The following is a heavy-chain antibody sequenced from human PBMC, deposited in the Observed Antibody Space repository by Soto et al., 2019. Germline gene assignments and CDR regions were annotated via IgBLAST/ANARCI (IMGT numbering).Heavy chain of an antibody. D-gene: IGHD3-22*01. Sequence: ASVKVSCKASGYTFTSYGISWVRQAPGQGLEWMGWISAYNGNTNYAQKLQGRVTMTTDTSTSTAYMELRSLRSDDTAVYYCAKTYYYDSSGFRSAFDICGQGTMVTVSS. CDR3: AKTYYYDSSGFRSAFDI. CDR1: GYTFTSYG. J-gene: IGHJ3*02. V-gene: IGHV1-18*01. CDR2: ISAYNGNT.